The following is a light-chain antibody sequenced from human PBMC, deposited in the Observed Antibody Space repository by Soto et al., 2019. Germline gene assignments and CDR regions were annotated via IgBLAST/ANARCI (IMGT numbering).Light chain of an antibody. Sequence: DLQMTQYPSTLSASVGDRVTITCRASQSIYIWLAWYQQKPGKAHNLLIYKASNLESGVPSRFSGSGSGTEFTLTITSLQPDDFATYYCQQYSNYWTFGQGTKVEIK. J-gene: IGKJ1*01. V-gene: IGKV1-5*03. CDR3: QQYSNYWT. CDR2: KAS. CDR1: QSIYIW.